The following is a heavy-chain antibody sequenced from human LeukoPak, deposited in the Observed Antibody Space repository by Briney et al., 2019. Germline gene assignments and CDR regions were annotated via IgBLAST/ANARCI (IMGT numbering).Heavy chain of an antibody. J-gene: IGHJ4*02. D-gene: IGHD3-22*01. CDR3: ARGSSDYYLTKDY. CDR1: GYTFTDYF. V-gene: IGHV1-2*02. CDR2: IKPKSGGT. Sequence: ASVKVSCKASGYTFTDYFIHWVRQAQGQGPEWMGWIKPKSGGTNYAQKFQARVTMTKDTSISTVYMDLSRLISDDTAVYYCARGSSDYYLTKDYWGQGTLVTVSS.